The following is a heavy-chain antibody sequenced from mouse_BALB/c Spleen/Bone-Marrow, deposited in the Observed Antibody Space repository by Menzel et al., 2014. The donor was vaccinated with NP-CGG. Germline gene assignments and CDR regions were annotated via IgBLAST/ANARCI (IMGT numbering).Heavy chain of an antibody. CDR1: GYTFTDYV. V-gene: IGHV1-77*01. Sequence: QVQLKQSGPELVKPGASVKMSCKASGYTFTDYVISWVKQRTGQGLEWIGEIYPGSGSTYYNEKFKGKATLTADKSSNTAYIQLSSLTSEDSAVYFCARRELRMGNYYAMDYWGQGTSVTVSS. CDR3: ARRELRMGNYYAMDY. CDR2: IYPGSGST. D-gene: IGHD2-1*01. J-gene: IGHJ4*01.